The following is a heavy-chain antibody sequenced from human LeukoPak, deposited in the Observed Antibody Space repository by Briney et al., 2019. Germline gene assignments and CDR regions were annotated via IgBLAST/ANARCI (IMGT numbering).Heavy chain of an antibody. Sequence: GGSLRLSCAASGFTFSTYWMSWVRRPPGKGLEWVANIKHDGSEKYYVDSVKGRFTISRDNAKNSLYLQMNSLRAEDTAVYYCARVGTAEGTLEDYWGQGTLVTVSS. D-gene: IGHD6-13*01. CDR3: ARVGTAEGTLEDY. CDR1: GFTFSTYW. CDR2: IKHDGSEK. J-gene: IGHJ4*02. V-gene: IGHV3-7*01.